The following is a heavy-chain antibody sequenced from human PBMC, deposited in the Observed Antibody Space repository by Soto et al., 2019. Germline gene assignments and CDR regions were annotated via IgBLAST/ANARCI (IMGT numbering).Heavy chain of an antibody. CDR2: ISYDGSNK. V-gene: IGHV3-30-3*01. J-gene: IGHJ4*02. D-gene: IGHD4-17*01. CDR3: ARDKTNGDYVFMEYYFDY. CDR1: GFTFSSYA. Sequence: GGSLRLSCAASGFTFSSYAMHWVRQAPGKGLEWVAVISYDGSNKYYADSVKGRFTISRDNSKNTLYLQMNSLRAEDTAVYYCARDKTNGDYVFMEYYFDYWGQGTLVTVSS.